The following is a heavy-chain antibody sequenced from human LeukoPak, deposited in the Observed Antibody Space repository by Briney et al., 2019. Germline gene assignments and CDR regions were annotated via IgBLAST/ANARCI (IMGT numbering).Heavy chain of an antibody. D-gene: IGHD3-22*01. V-gene: IGHV4-39*01. Sequence: WGTLSLTCSVSGGSFGRGRFYWGWDRQRQGTGVEGIASIYLSGSTYEKPSLKSRVITSINKEKKQLSQKKNSATAPDSAVYSCVRQEHRYHDWSRSRKYYYYGMDIWGQGTTVTVSS. J-gene: IGHJ6*02. CDR1: GGSFGRGRFY. CDR2: IYLSGST. CDR3: VRQEHRYHDWSRSRKYYYYGMDI.